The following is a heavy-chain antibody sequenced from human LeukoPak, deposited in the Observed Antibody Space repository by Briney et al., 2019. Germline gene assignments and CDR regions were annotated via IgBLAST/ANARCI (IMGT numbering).Heavy chain of an antibody. CDR3: AGFLWFGATYGMDV. J-gene: IGHJ6*02. Sequence: GGSLRLSCAASGFTFSSYSMNWVRQAPGKGLEWVSYISSSSSTIYYADSVKGRFTISRDNAKNSLYLQMNSLRAEDTAVYYCAGFLWFGATYGMDVWGQGTTVTVSS. V-gene: IGHV3-48*01. CDR2: ISSSSSTI. CDR1: GFTFSSYS. D-gene: IGHD3-10*01.